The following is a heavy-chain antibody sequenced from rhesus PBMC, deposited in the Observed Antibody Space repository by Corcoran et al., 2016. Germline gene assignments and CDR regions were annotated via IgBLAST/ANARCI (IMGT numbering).Heavy chain of an antibody. D-gene: IGHD4-23*01. J-gene: IGHJ4*01. CDR3: ARYEYSNYVLFDY. CDR2: ITFSGTT. V-gene: IGHV4-122*02. CDR1: GYSISSGYY. Sequence: QVQLQESGPGLVKPSETLSLTCAVSGYSISSGYYWSWIRQPPGKGLEGIGYITFSGTTIDNPSLKSRVTMSKDESKNQFSLKLTAVTAADTAVYYCARYEYSNYVLFDYWGQGVLVTVSS.